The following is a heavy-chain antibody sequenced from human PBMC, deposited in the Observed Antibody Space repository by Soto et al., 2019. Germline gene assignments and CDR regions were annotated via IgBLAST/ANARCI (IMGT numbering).Heavy chain of an antibody. CDR3: ARDNGIEGSFDP. CDR1: GFTFSTYS. J-gene: IGHJ5*02. V-gene: IGHV3-48*02. CDR2: ITFSSSTT. Sequence: EMQLVESGGGLVQRGGSLRLSCAASGFTFSTYSMNWVRQAPGKGLEWIAYITFSSSTTFYADSVKGRFTISRDNAKNSLYLQMNSLRDEDTCVYYCARDNGIEGSFDPWGQGTLVTVSS.